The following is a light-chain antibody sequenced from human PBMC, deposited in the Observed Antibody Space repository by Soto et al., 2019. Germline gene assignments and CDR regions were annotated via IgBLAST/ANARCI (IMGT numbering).Light chain of an antibody. Sequence: QSVLTQPPSASGTPGQRVTISCSGSSSNIGSNFVSWYQQLPGTAPKLLIYKNNQRPSGVPDRFSGSKSGTTASLTVTGLQAEDEADYYCSSYAGSNNYVFGSGTKVTVL. CDR1: SSNIGSNF. V-gene: IGLV1-47*01. CDR3: SSYAGSNNYV. J-gene: IGLJ1*01. CDR2: KNN.